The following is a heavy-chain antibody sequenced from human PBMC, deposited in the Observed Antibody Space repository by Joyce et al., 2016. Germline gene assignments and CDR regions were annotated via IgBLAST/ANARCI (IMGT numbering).Heavy chain of an antibody. J-gene: IGHJ5*02. Sequence: QVQLVQSGAEVKKPGSSVKVSCKATGGNSYTINWVRQAPGLGLEWMGRIIPVIGSATYAPKFQGRVTITADKSTNTAYMKLTSLTSDDTAVYYCAAGGRNYFDPWGQGTLVTVSS. D-gene: IGHD3-10*01. V-gene: IGHV1-69*08. CDR3: AAGGRNYFDP. CDR1: GGNSYT. CDR2: IIPVIGSA.